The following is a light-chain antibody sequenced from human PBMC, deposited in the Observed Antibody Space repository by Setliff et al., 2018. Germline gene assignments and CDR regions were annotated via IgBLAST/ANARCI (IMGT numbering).Light chain of an antibody. CDR3: CSYVRGSAYV. CDR2: AVT. CDR1: SNDVGGYNY. J-gene: IGLJ1*01. Sequence: QSVLTQHASVSGSLGQSITISCTGTSNDVGGYNYVSWYKQHPGEAPQLMIYAVTKRPSGVSNRFSGSKSGKAASLTISGLQAEDEADYYCCSYVRGSAYVFGTGTKVTVL. V-gene: IGLV2-14*03.